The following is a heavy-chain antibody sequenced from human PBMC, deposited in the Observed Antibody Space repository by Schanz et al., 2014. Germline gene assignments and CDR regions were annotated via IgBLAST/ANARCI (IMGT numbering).Heavy chain of an antibody. J-gene: IGHJ5*01. D-gene: IGHD2-15*01. CDR2: ISYDGSTK. CDR3: SKDKQGSRSDDS. Sequence: QVQLLESGGGVVQPGRSLRLSCAVSGFTFGGYALHWVRQAPGKGLEWVAVISYDGSTKYYADSVKGRFTISRDNSKNTLYLEMNRLRVDDTAVYYCSKDKQGSRSDDSWGQGTLVTVSS. CDR1: GFTFGGYA. V-gene: IGHV3-30-3*01.